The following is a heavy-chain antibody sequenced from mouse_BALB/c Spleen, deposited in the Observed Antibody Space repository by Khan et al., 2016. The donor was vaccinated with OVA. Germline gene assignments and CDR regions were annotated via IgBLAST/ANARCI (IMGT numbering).Heavy chain of an antibody. CDR1: GFTFSTYG. V-gene: IGHV5-6*01. J-gene: IGHJ3*01. CDR2: VSTGGHYT. D-gene: IGHD1-1*01. CDR3: ARRAYYYDSEGFAY. Sequence: EVQLVESGGDVVKPGGSLKLSCAASGFTFSTYGMSWVRQTPDKRLEWVATVSTGGHYTYYQDNVKGRFTISRDNAKNTLYLQMSSLKSEDTAMFYCARRAYYYDSEGFAYWGQGTLVTVSA.